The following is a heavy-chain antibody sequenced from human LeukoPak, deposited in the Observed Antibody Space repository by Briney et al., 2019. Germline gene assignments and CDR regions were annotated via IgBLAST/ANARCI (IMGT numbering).Heavy chain of an antibody. D-gene: IGHD2-2*01. J-gene: IGHJ4*02. CDR1: GGSISSYY. Sequence: SETLSLTCTVSGGSISSYYWSWIRQPAGKGLGWIGRIYTSGSTNYNPSLKSRVTMSVDTSKNQFSLKLSSVTAADTAVYYCARFAVRYCSSTSCYAFDYWGQGTLVTVSS. V-gene: IGHV4-4*07. CDR3: ARFAVRYCSSTSCYAFDY. CDR2: IYTSGST.